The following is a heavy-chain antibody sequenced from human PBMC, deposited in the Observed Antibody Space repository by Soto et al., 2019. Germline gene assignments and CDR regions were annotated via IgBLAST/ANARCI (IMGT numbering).Heavy chain of an antibody. CDR1: GGSFSGYY. Sequence: QVQLQQWGAGLLKPSETLSLTCAVYGGSFSGYYWGWIRWPPGKGLEWIGEMNHSGSTNYNPSLKSRVTISVDTSKNQFSLKLSSVTAADTAVYYCARGGDIVATTETADAFDIWGQGTMVTVSS. CDR3: ARGGDIVATTETADAFDI. CDR2: MNHSGST. V-gene: IGHV4-34*01. D-gene: IGHD5-12*01. J-gene: IGHJ3*02.